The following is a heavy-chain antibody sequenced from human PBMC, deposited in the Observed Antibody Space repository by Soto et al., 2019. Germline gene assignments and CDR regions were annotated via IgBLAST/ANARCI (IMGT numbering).Heavy chain of an antibody. D-gene: IGHD2-2*01. V-gene: IGHV4-30-4*01. Sequence: SETLSLTCTVSGGSISSGDYYWSWIRQPPGKGLEWIGYIYYSGSTYYNPSLKSRATISVDTSKNQFSLELSSVTAADTAVYYCARRYAGIFDYWGQGTLVTVSS. J-gene: IGHJ4*02. CDR1: GGSISSGDYY. CDR2: IYYSGST. CDR3: ARRYAGIFDY.